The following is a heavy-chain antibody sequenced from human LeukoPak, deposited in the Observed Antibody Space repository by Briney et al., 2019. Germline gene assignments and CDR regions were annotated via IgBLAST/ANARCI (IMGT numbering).Heavy chain of an antibody. V-gene: IGHV4-61*02. CDR2: IYTSGGT. D-gene: IGHD3-10*01. J-gene: IGHJ5*02. Sequence: SETLSLTCTVPGGSISSGSYYWSWIRQPAGKGLEWIGRIYTSGGTNYNPSLKSRVTIPVDTSKNQFSLKLSSVTAADTAVYYCAREVVRGVIKWFDPWGQGTLVTVSS. CDR3: AREVVRGVIKWFDP. CDR1: GGSISSGSYY.